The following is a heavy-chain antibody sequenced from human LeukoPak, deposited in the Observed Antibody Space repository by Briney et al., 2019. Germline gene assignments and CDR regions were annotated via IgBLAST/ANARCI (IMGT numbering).Heavy chain of an antibody. J-gene: IGHJ3*02. CDR3: AREEGSRGAFDI. D-gene: IGHD3-10*01. Sequence: ASVKVSCKASGYSFTSYGISWVRQAPGQGLEWMGWINNYNGNTNYAQKFQGRVTMTTDTSTSTAYMELRSLRSDDTAVSYCAREEGSRGAFDIWGQGTMVTVSS. CDR2: INNYNGNT. V-gene: IGHV1-18*04. CDR1: GYSFTSYG.